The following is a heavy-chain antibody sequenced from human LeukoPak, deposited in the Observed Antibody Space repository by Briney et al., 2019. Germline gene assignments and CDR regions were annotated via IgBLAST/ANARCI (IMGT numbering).Heavy chain of an antibody. CDR3: ARAPLSDY. V-gene: IGHV4-59*12. J-gene: IGHJ4*02. CDR1: GGSISSYY. CDR2: IYYSGST. Sequence: NPSETLSLTCTVSGGSISSYYWSWIRQPPGKGLEWIGYIYYSGSTNYNPSLKSRVTISVDTSKNQFSLKLSSVTAAGTAVYYCARAPLSDYWGQGTLVTVSS.